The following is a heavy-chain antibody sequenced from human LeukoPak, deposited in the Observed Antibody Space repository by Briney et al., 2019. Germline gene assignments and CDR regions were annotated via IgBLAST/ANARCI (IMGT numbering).Heavy chain of an antibody. J-gene: IGHJ4*02. CDR1: GLTFSDYW. V-gene: IGHV3-7*01. CDR2: IKPDGGHR. Sequence: PGGSLRLSCAASGLTFSDYWMSWVRQAPGKGLEWVANIKPDGGHRNYVDSEKGRFTISRDNAKNSLYLQMNSLRAEDTAVYYCVRDGGVSGYDLLDYWGQGTLVTVSS. D-gene: IGHD5-12*01. CDR3: VRDGGVSGYDLLDY.